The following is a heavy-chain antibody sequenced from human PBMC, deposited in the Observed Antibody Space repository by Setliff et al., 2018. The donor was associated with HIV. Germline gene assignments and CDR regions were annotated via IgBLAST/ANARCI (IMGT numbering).Heavy chain of an antibody. D-gene: IGHD3-10*01. CDR3: ARDIGSRGGAFDM. CDR1: GYRFTMYS. Sequence: ASGKGSCKASGYRFTMYSMNWVRQAPGQGLEWMGWINTNTGNTMYAQGFTGRFVFSLDTSVSTAFLQITSLKAEDTALYYCARDIGSRGGAFDMWGQGTRVTVSS. CDR2: INTNTGNT. V-gene: IGHV7-4-1*02. J-gene: IGHJ3*02.